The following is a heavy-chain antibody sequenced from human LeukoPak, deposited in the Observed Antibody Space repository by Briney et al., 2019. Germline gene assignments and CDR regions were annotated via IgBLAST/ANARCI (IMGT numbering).Heavy chain of an antibody. Sequence: PGGSLRLSCAVSGITLSNYGMSWVRQAPGKGLEWVSAISSSSSYIYYADSIKGRFTISRDNAENSLYLQMNSLRAVDTAVYFCARGEEKATITALDSWGQGTLVTVSS. CDR2: ISSSSSYI. J-gene: IGHJ4*02. CDR3: ARGEEKATITALDS. CDR1: GITLSNYG. D-gene: IGHD5-24*01. V-gene: IGHV3-21*01.